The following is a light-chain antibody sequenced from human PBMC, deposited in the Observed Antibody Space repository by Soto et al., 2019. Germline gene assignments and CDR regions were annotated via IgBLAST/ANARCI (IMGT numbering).Light chain of an antibody. V-gene: IGKV3-15*01. CDR3: QQYDTWPLT. CDR1: QSVSSK. CDR2: DAS. Sequence: EIVMTQSPDTLSVSPGERATLSCRASQSVSSKLAWYQQKPGQAPRLLIYDASTRATGIPARFSGSGSGTEFTLTISSLQSEDFEVYYCQQYDTWPLTFGGGAKVEI. J-gene: IGKJ4*01.